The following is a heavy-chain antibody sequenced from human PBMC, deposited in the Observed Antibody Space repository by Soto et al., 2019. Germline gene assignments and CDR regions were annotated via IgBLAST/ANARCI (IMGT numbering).Heavy chain of an antibody. CDR1: GGSISSGGYY. V-gene: IGHV4-31*03. J-gene: IGHJ4*02. CDR3: ARRYSRGWYGY. CDR2: IYYSGST. D-gene: IGHD6-19*01. Sequence: QVQLQESGPGLVKPSQTLSLTCTVSGGSISSGGYYWSWIRQHPGKGLEWIGYIYYSGSTYYNPCLKSRVTIPVDTSKNQLSLKLCSVTAAATAVYYCARRYSRGWYGYWGQGTLVTVSS.